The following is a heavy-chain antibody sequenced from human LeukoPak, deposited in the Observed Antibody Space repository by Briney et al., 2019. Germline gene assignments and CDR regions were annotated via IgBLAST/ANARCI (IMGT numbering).Heavy chain of an antibody. CDR2: INPSGGTT. CDR1: GYTFTSYY. J-gene: IGHJ4*02. Sequence: ASAKVSCKASGYTFTSYYLHWVRQAPGQGLEWMGIINPSGGTTIYAQKFQGRVTMTRDTSTSTVYMELSSLRSEDTAVYYCARSIGAAGYVYWGQGTLVTVSS. CDR3: ARSIGAAGYVY. V-gene: IGHV1-46*01. D-gene: IGHD6-13*01.